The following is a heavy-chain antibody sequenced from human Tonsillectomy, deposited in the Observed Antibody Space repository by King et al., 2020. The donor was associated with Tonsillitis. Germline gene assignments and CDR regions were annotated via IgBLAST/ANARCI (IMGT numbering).Heavy chain of an antibody. J-gene: IGHJ5*02. Sequence: QLQESGPGLVKPSQTLSLTCTVSGASIISDSYYWSWIRQPAGKGLEWIGRIYSSGSTNYNPSLESRVTMSTDTSRNQFSLKLRSVTAADTAVYYCARGGDLSTGGSLFDPWGQGTLVTVSS. V-gene: IGHV4-61*02. D-gene: IGHD3-9*01. CDR1: GASIISDSYY. CDR2: IYSSGST. CDR3: ARGGDLSTGGSLFDP.